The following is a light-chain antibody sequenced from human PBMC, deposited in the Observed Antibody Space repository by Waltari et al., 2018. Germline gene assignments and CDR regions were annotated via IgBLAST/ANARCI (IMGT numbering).Light chain of an antibody. J-gene: IGKJ5*01. CDR1: QSISNY. V-gene: IGKV1-39*01. CDR2: TAS. Sequence: DIQMTQSPSSLSASVGDAVTITCQTSQSISNYLNWYQQKPGKAPNLLIYTASTLQSGVPSRFSGSGSGTDFTLTINNLQPEDFATYYCQQSHSFPFTFGQGTRVEI. CDR3: QQSHSFPFT.